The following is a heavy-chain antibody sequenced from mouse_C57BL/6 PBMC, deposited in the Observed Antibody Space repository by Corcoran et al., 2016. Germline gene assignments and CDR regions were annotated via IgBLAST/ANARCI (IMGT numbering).Heavy chain of an antibody. J-gene: IGHJ3*01. CDR3: ARSHYYGSSYGFAY. Sequence: EVQLQQSGPVLVKPGASVKMSCKASGYTFTDYYMNWVKQSHGKSLEWIGVINPYNGGTSYNQKFKGKATLTVDKSSSTAYMELNSLTSEDSAVYYCARSHYYGSSYGFAYWVQGTMVTVS. CDR2: INPYNGGT. D-gene: IGHD1-1*01. CDR1: GYTFTDYY. V-gene: IGHV1-19*01.